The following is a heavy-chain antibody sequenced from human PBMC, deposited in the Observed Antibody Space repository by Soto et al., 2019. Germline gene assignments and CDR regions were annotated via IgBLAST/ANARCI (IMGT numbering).Heavy chain of an antibody. Sequence: QLQLQESGPGLVKPSETLSLSCTVSGGSISSKSFYWGWIRQPPGKGLEWIGSIDYSGNTYYNASLKSRVTISVDTSKNQLSLKLTSVTAADTGVYYCARRNRMAPAGKFYYYGMDVWGQGTTVTVSS. CDR1: GGSISSKSFY. CDR3: ARRNRMAPAGKFYYYGMDV. D-gene: IGHD6-13*01. V-gene: IGHV4-39*01. J-gene: IGHJ6*02. CDR2: IDYSGNT.